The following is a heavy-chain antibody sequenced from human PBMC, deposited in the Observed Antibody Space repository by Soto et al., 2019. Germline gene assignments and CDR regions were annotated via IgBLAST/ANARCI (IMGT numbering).Heavy chain of an antibody. V-gene: IGHV3-15*01. Sequence: VGSLRLSCATSGFTFSKAWVGWVRQAPGKGLEWVGRIMSKTDGGTTDYAAPVKGRFTTSRDDSKSTLYLQMNSLKTEDTAFYYCTTDSGMSPYSFDYWGQGTLVTVSS. CDR3: TTDSGMSPYSFDY. CDR2: IMSKTDGGTT. D-gene: IGHD1-26*01. J-gene: IGHJ4*02. CDR1: GFTFSKAW.